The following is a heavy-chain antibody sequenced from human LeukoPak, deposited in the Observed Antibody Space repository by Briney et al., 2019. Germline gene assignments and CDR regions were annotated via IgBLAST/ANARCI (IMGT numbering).Heavy chain of an antibody. CDR1: GGSISSYY. V-gene: IGHV4-59*01. D-gene: IGHD6-13*01. Sequence: PSETLSLTCTVSGGSISSYYWSWIRQPPGKGLEWIGYIYYSGSTNYNPSLKSRVTISVDTSKNQFSLKLSSVTAADMAVYYCAREGSSSWFSIRTDYMDVWGKGTTVTVSS. J-gene: IGHJ6*03. CDR3: AREGSSSWFSIRTDYMDV. CDR2: IYYSGST.